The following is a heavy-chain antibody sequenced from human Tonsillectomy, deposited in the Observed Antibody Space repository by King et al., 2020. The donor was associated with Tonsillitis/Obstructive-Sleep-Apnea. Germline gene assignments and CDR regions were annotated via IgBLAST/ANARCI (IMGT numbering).Heavy chain of an antibody. J-gene: IGHJ6*03. D-gene: IGHD2-15*01. CDR3: ARGRFCSGGSCPDWMDV. V-gene: IGHV3-74*01. CDR2: ISTDESGT. CDR1: GFTFSRYW. Sequence: MQLVQSGGGLVQPGGSLRLSCAVSGFTFSRYWMHWVRQAPGKGLVWVSRISTDESGTSYADSVKGRFTISRDNAKNTLYLQMNRLRVEDTAVYYCARGRFCSGGSCPDWMDVWRKGTTVTV.